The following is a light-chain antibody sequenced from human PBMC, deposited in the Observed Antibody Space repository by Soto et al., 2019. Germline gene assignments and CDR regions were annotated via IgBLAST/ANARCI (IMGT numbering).Light chain of an antibody. CDR2: DAS. Sequence: EIVLTQSPPTLSLSPGERATLSCRASPSVTSNLAWYQQALGQAPRLLIYDASNRAAGIPARFSGSGSGTEFTLTISSLQSEDFAVYYCQQQGRSWITFGQGARLEIK. CDR3: QQQGRSWIT. CDR1: PSVTSN. V-gene: IGKV3-11*01. J-gene: IGKJ5*01.